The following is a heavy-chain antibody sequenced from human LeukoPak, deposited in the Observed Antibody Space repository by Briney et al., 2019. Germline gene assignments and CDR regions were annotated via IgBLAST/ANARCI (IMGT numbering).Heavy chain of an antibody. CDR2: ISVSGDIT. D-gene: IGHD2-15*01. CDR3: AKVGRPPRWHHHFDY. Sequence: PGGSLRLSCAASGFTSSIYAMNWIRQAPGKGLEWVSSISVSGDITYYADSVKGRFTISRDNSKDTLYQQMNSLRAEDTAVYYRAKVGRPPRWHHHFDYWGQGTLVTVSS. V-gene: IGHV3-23*01. J-gene: IGHJ4*02. CDR1: GFTSSIYA.